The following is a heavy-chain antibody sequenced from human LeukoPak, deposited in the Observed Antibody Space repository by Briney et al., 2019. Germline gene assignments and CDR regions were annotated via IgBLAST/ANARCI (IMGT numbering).Heavy chain of an antibody. CDR1: GFTFDDYG. CDR3: ARRRCGSGGRCYLDY. J-gene: IGHJ4*02. Sequence: PGGSLRLSCAASGFTFDDYGMSWVRQAPGKGLEWVSAINWNGGSTGYADSVKGRFTISRDNAKNSLYLQMNSLRAEDTAFYYCARRRCGSGGRCYLDYWGQGTLVTVSS. V-gene: IGHV3-20*04. D-gene: IGHD2-15*01. CDR2: INWNGGST.